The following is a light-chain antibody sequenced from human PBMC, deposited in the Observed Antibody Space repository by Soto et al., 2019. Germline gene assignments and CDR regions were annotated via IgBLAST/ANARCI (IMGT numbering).Light chain of an antibody. CDR3: QQYGNSPPYT. CDR1: QSVSSSY. J-gene: IGKJ2*01. Sequence: EIVLTQSPGTLSLSPGERATLSCRASQSVSSSYLAWYQQKPGQAPSLLMYGTSKRATGTPDRFSGSGSGTDFTLTISRLEPEDFAVYYCQQYGNSPPYTFGQGTKLEIK. V-gene: IGKV3-20*01. CDR2: GTS.